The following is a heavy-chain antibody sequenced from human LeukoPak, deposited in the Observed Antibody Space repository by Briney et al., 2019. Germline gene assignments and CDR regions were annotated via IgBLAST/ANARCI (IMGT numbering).Heavy chain of an antibody. CDR3: AGHIAVARRRRAFDI. CDR2: INHSGST. J-gene: IGHJ3*02. CDR1: GGSFSGYY. V-gene: IGHV4-34*01. D-gene: IGHD6-19*01. Sequence: PSETLSLTCAVYGGSFSGYYWSWIRQPPGKGLEWIGEINHSGSTNYNPSLKSRVTISVDTSKNQFSLKLSSVTAADTAVYYCAGHIAVARRRRAFDIWGQGTMVTASS.